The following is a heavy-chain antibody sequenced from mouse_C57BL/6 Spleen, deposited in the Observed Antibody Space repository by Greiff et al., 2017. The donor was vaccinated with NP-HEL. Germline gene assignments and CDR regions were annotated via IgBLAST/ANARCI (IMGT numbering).Heavy chain of an antibody. CDR3: ARLGGSPTGTDFDY. V-gene: IGHV1-69*01. CDR2: IDPSDSYT. Sequence: QVQLQQPGAELVMPGASVKLSCKASGYTFTSYWMHWVKQRPGQGLEWIGEIDPSDSYTNYNQQFKGKSTLTVDKSSSTAYMQLSSLTSEDSAVYYCARLGGSPTGTDFDYWGQGTTLTVSS. D-gene: IGHD4-1*02. J-gene: IGHJ2*01. CDR1: GYTFTSYW.